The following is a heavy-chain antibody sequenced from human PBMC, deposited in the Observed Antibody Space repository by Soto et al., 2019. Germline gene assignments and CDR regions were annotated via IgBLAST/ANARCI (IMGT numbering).Heavy chain of an antibody. Sequence: GGSLRLSCAASGFTFSDYYMSWIRQAPGKGLEWVSYISSSGSTIYYADSVKGRFTISRDNAKDSLYLQMNSLRAEDTAVYYCARDLSYSNTHYYYYYMDVWGKGTTVTVSS. CDR3: ARDLSYSNTHYYYYYMDV. J-gene: IGHJ6*03. CDR1: GFTFSDYY. CDR2: ISSSGSTI. V-gene: IGHV3-11*01. D-gene: IGHD4-4*01.